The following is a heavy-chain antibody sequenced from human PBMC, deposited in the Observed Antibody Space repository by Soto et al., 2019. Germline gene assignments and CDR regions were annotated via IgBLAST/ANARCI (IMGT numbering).Heavy chain of an antibody. D-gene: IGHD2-21*02. Sequence: PSETLSLTCTVSGGSISGYYWSWIRQPPGKGLEWIGYMYNTGSTVYNPSFKSRVTISVDTSKNQFSLKLNSVTAADTAVYYCARDLFGYCGTDCYPLDVWGQGTMVTVSS. J-gene: IGHJ6*02. V-gene: IGHV4-59*01. CDR3: ARDLFGYCGTDCYPLDV. CDR2: MYNTGST. CDR1: GGSISGYY.